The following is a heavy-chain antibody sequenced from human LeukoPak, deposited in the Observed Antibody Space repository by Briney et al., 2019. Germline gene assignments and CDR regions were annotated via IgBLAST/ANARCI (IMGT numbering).Heavy chain of an antibody. CDR2: IYYSGST. CDR1: GGSISSSSYY. V-gene: IGHV4-39*01. Sequence: PSETLSLTCTVSGGSISSSSYYWGWIRQPPGTGLEWIGSIYYSGSTYYNPSLKSRVTISVDTSKNQFSLKLSSVTAADTAVYYCASGGGDQLPFDYWGQGTLVTVSS. D-gene: IGHD2-2*01. J-gene: IGHJ4*02. CDR3: ASGGGDQLPFDY.